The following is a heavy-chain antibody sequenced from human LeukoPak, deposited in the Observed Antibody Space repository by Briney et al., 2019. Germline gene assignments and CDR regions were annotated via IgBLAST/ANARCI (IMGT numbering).Heavy chain of an antibody. V-gene: IGHV3-21*01. CDR3: AKDERNWNYNLASQTYD. Sequence: PGGSLRLSCAASGFTFSSYSMNWVRQAPGKGLEGVSSISSSSSYIYYADSVKGRFTISRDNAKNSLYLQMNSLRAEDTAVYYCAKDERNWNYNLASQTYDWGQGTLVTVSS. CDR2: ISSSSSYI. J-gene: IGHJ1*01. CDR1: GFTFSSYS. D-gene: IGHD1-7*01.